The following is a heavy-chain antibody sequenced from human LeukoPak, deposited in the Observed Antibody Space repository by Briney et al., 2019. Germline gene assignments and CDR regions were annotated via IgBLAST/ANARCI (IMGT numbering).Heavy chain of an antibody. CDR1: GFTFSNYA. CDR2: FSSSDTT. CDR3: AKVAVTTYSYYYGMDV. Sequence: GGPLRLSCAASGFTFSNYAMSSVRQAPGKGLEWVSAFSSSDTTHYADSVMGRFTISRDNSKNTLFLQMNSLRADDTAVYYCAKVAVTTYSYYYGMDVWGQGTTVTVSS. V-gene: IGHV3-23*01. J-gene: IGHJ6*02. D-gene: IGHD4-11*01.